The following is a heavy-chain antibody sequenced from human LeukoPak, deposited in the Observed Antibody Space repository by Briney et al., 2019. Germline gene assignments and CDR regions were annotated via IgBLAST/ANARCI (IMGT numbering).Heavy chain of an antibody. Sequence: SETLSLTCTVSGGSFSSHYGCWLRQPPGKRREGIGYISYSGNTNYNPSLKSRVTISQDTSKTQFSLKLSSVTAADTAVYFCARERRFGGLAYFDSWGQGTLVTVSS. V-gene: IGHV4-59*11. D-gene: IGHD3-16*01. CDR3: ARERRFGGLAYFDS. CDR1: GGSFSSHY. J-gene: IGHJ4*02. CDR2: ISYSGNT.